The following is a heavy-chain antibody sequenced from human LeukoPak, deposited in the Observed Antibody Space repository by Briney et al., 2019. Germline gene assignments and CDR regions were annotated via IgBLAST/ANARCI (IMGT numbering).Heavy chain of an antibody. CDR2: INPSGGST. V-gene: IGHV1-46*01. CDR3: ARDRRYDFWSGYLRRYHWFDP. J-gene: IGHJ5*02. Sequence: ASVKVSCKASGYTFTSYYTHWVRQAPGQGLEWMGIINPSGGSTSYAQKFQGRVTMTRDTSTSTVYMELSSLRSEDTAVYYCARDRRYDFWSGYLRRYHWFDPWGQGTLVTVSS. CDR1: GYTFTSYY. D-gene: IGHD3-3*01.